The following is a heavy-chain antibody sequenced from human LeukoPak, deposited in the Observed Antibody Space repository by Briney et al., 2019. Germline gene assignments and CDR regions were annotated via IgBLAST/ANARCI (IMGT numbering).Heavy chain of an antibody. CDR1: GFTFSSYG. CDR3: AKDGGYSTVGFRLDY. CDR2: IRYDGSNK. V-gene: IGHV3-30*02. Sequence: PGGSLGLSCAASGFTFSSYGVHWVRQAPGKGLEWVAFIRYDGSNKYYADSVKGRFSVSRDNSKNTLVLQMNSLRAEDTAVYYCAKDGGYSTVGFRLDYWGQGTLVTVSS. J-gene: IGHJ4*02. D-gene: IGHD5-12*01.